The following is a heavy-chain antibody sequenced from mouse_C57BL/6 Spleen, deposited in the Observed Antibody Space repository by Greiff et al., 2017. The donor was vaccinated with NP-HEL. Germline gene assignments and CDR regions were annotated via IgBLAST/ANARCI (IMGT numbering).Heavy chain of an antibody. Sequence: QVQLKQSGPELVKPGASVKISCKASGYAFSSSWMNWVKQRPGKGLEWIGRIYPGDGDTNYNGKFKGKATLTADKSSSTAYMQLSSLTSEDSAVYFCASHYGTYWYFDVWGTGTTVTVSS. CDR2: IYPGDGDT. CDR1: GYAFSSSW. D-gene: IGHD1-1*01. CDR3: ASHYGTYWYFDV. V-gene: IGHV1-82*01. J-gene: IGHJ1*03.